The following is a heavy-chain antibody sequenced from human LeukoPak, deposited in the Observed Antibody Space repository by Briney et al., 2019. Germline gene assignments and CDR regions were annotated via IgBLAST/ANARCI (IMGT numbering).Heavy chain of an antibody. CDR2: LDPSDSYT. CDR1: GYSFTSYW. V-gene: IGHV5-10-1*01. CDR3: ARHDSPTDYYYYGMDV. D-gene: IGHD1-26*01. Sequence: GESLKISCKGSGYSFTSYWISWVRQMPGKGLEWMGRLDPSDSYTNYSPSFQGHVTISADKSISTPYLQWSSLKASDTAMYYCARHDSPTDYYYYGMDVWGQGTTVTVSS. J-gene: IGHJ6*02.